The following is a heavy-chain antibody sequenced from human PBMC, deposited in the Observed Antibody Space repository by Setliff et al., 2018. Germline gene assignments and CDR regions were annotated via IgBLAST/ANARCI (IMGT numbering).Heavy chain of an antibody. CDR3: ARSYNFWSGPALDV. V-gene: IGHV3-30*02. Sequence: PGGSLRLSCAASGFLFSSYGMHWVRQAPGKGLEWVAFIQYDGSDKYYEDSVKGRFTISRDNSKNSVYLQMNSLRAEDTAVYYCARSYNFWSGPALDVWGKGTTVTVSS. J-gene: IGHJ6*04. D-gene: IGHD3-3*01. CDR1: GFLFSSYG. CDR2: IQYDGSDK.